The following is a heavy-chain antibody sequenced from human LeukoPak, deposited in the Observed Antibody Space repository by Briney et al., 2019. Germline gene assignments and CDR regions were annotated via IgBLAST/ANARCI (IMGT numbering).Heavy chain of an antibody. J-gene: IGHJ4*02. CDR1: GGSIRSSSYY. CDR2: IHYTGST. CDR3: ARHPSGSSFDY. D-gene: IGHD1-26*01. V-gene: IGHV4-39*01. Sequence: SETLSLTCSVSGGSIRSSSYYWGWIRQPPGKGLEWIGTIHYTGSTYYTPSLKSRVTVSVDSSNNQFSLKVSSVTAADTAVYYCARHPSGSSFDYWGQGTLVAVSS.